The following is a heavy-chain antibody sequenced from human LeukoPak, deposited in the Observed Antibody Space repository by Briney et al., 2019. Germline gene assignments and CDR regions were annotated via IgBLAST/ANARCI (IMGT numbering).Heavy chain of an antibody. J-gene: IGHJ6*02. CDR1: GFTFSSYW. CDR2: INGDGSST. Sequence: PGGSLRLSCTASGFTFSSYWMHWVRQAPGEGLVWVSGINGDGSSTRFADSVKGRFSTSRDNAKNTLYLQMNSLRGEDTAVYYCTRESVGMGVWGPGATVTVSS. V-gene: IGHV3-74*01. CDR3: TRESVGMGV.